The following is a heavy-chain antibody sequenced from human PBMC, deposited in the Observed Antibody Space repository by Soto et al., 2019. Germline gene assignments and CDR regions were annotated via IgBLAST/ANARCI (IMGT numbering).Heavy chain of an antibody. Sequence: GGSLRLSCAASGFTFSSYWMSWVRQAPGKGLEWVANIKQDGSEKYYVDSVKGRFTISRDNAKNSLYLQMNSLRAEDTAVYYCARDQNAWYGNYYYYYHMDVWGKGTTVTAP. CDR2: IKQDGSEK. CDR1: GFTFSSYW. J-gene: IGHJ6*03. V-gene: IGHV3-7*01. CDR3: ARDQNAWYGNYYYYYHMDV. D-gene: IGHD6-13*01.